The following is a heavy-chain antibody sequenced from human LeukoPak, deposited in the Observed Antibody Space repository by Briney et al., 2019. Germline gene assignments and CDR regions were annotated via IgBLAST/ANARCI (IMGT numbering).Heavy chain of an antibody. D-gene: IGHD5-18*01. Sequence: PSETLSLTCTVSGGSISSYYWSWIRQPPGKGLEWIGYIYYSGSTNHNPSLKSRVTISVDTSKNQFSLKLSSVTAADTAVYYCARTDTAMVVFDYWGQGTLVTVSS. CDR2: IYYSGST. CDR1: GGSISSYY. J-gene: IGHJ4*02. CDR3: ARTDTAMVVFDY. V-gene: IGHV4-59*08.